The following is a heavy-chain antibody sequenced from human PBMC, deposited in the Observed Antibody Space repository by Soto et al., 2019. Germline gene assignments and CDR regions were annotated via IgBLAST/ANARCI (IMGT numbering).Heavy chain of an antibody. CDR3: ARLKTYYDFWSGYYRHSRAHDAFDI. J-gene: IGHJ3*02. Sequence: GESLKISCKGSGYSFTSYWIGWVRQMPGKGLEWMGIIYPGDSDTRYSPSFQGQVTISADKSISTAYLQWSSRKASDTAMYYCARLKTYYDFWSGYYRHSRAHDAFDIWGQGTMVTVSS. CDR1: GYSFTSYW. CDR2: IYPGDSDT. V-gene: IGHV5-51*01. D-gene: IGHD3-3*01.